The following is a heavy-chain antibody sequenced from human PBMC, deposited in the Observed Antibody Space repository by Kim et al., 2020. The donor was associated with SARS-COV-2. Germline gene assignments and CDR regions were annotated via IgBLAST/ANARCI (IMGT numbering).Heavy chain of an antibody. V-gene: IGHV4-59*08. CDR2: IYYSGST. D-gene: IGHD6-6*01. Sequence: SETLSLTCTVSGGSISSYYWSWIRQPPGKGLEWIGYIYYSGSTNYNPSLKSRVTISVDTSKNQFSLKLSSVTAADTAVYYCARQTLEYSSSSGFYYYYYYMDVWGKGTTVTVSS. CDR3: ARQTLEYSSSSGFYYYYYYMDV. J-gene: IGHJ6*03. CDR1: GGSISSYY.